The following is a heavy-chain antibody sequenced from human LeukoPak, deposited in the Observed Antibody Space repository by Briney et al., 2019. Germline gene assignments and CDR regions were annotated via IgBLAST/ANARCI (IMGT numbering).Heavy chain of an antibody. CDR2: VFFTGST. D-gene: IGHD1-26*01. Sequence: SETLSLTCSVYGDSIRSHYWSWIRQPPGKRPEWIGHVFFTGSTTYNPTLEGRVTISIDTSGSQFSLKLTSVTAADTAVYYCARVEWELLGAHLWGQGILLSVSS. V-gene: IGHV4-59*11. CDR3: ARVEWELLGAHL. CDR1: GDSIRSHY. J-gene: IGHJ4*02.